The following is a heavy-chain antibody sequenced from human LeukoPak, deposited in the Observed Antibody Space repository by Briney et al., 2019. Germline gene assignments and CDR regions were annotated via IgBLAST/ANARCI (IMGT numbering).Heavy chain of an antibody. Sequence: SETLSLTCTVSGGSISTYYWSWIRQPAGKGLEWIGRINTSGSTNSNPSLKDRLTMSIDTSKNQLSLKLRSVTAADTAVYYCARDEYGDYFDYWGQGTLVTASS. CDR3: ARDEYGDYFDY. J-gene: IGHJ4*02. D-gene: IGHD4-17*01. V-gene: IGHV4-4*07. CDR1: GGSISTYY. CDR2: INTSGST.